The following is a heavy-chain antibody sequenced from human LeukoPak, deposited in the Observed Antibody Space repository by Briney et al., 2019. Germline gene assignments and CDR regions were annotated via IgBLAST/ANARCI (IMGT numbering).Heavy chain of an antibody. CDR3: ARTPCVDYGDFNWFDP. CDR2: ISAYNGNT. V-gene: IGHV1-18*01. CDR1: GYTFTSYG. Sequence: ASVKVSCKASGYTFTSYGISWVRQAPGQGLEWLGWISAYNGNTNYAQKLQGRVTMTTDTSTSTAYMELRSLRSDDTAVYYCARTPCVDYGDFNWFDPWGQGTLVTVSS. J-gene: IGHJ5*02. D-gene: IGHD4-17*01.